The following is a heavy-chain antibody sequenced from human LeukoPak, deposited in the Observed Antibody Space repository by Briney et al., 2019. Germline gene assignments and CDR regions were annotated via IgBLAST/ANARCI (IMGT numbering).Heavy chain of an antibody. D-gene: IGHD1-26*01. Sequence: ASVKVSCTASGYTFTSYAIHWVRQAPGQRLEWMGWISAGNGNTKYSQNFQGRVTFISNTSATTAFMELSSLRSEDAAVYYCARDSGSGNNDYWGQGTLVTVSS. V-gene: IGHV1-3*01. CDR1: GYTFTSYA. CDR3: ARDSGSGNNDY. J-gene: IGHJ4*02. CDR2: ISAGNGNT.